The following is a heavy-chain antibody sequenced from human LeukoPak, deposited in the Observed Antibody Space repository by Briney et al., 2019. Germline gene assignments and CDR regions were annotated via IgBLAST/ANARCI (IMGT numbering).Heavy chain of an antibody. CDR3: TTAGYSRYA. J-gene: IGHJ4*02. CDR1: GFTFGNAW. CDR2: LKSKTDGGTT. Sequence: PGGSLRLSCAASGFTFGNAWMSWVRQAPGKGLEWVGRLKSKTDGGTTDYAAPVKGRFTISRDDSKNTLYLQMNSLKTEDTAVYYCTTAGYSRYAGGQGTLVTVS. V-gene: IGHV3-15*01. D-gene: IGHD6-13*01.